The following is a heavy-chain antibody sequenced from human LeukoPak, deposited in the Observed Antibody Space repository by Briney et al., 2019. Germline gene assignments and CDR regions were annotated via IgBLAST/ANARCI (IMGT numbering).Heavy chain of an antibody. V-gene: IGHV3-30*18. J-gene: IGHJ3*02. CDR1: GLTFSNYA. CDR3: AKGQTVATIDAFDI. CDR2: ISYDGSNK. D-gene: IGHD5-12*01. Sequence: PGRSLRLSCVVSGLTFSNYAMHGVRQAPGKGLEWVAVISYDGSNKCSGDSVKGRFTISRDNSNNTLYLQMNSLRAEDTAVYYCAKGQTVATIDAFDIWGQGTMVTVSS.